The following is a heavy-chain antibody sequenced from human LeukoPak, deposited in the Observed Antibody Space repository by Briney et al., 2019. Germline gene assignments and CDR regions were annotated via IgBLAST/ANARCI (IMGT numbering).Heavy chain of an antibody. V-gene: IGHV4-34*01. CDR1: GGSFSGYY. CDR2: INHSGST. Sequence: SETLSLTCAVYGGSFSGYYWSWIRQPPGKGLEWIGEINHSGSTNYNPSLKSRVTISVDTSKNQFSLKLSSVTAADMAVYYCARDLIAAATHWGQGTLVTVSS. D-gene: IGHD6-13*01. J-gene: IGHJ4*02. CDR3: ARDLIAAATH.